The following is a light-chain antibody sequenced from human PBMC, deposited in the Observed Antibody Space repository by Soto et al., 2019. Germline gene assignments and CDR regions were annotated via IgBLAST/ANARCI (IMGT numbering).Light chain of an antibody. CDR2: AAS. Sequence: EIMMTQSPATLSVSPGERATLSCRASQSVSSNLAWYEQKAGQAPRLLIYAASTRAIGIPARFSGRGSGTGFPLTISRLQCEDFAVYYRQNDNSLPPYTFGLGN. J-gene: IGKJ2*01. V-gene: IGKV3-15*01. CDR1: QSVSSN. CDR3: QNDNSLPPYT.